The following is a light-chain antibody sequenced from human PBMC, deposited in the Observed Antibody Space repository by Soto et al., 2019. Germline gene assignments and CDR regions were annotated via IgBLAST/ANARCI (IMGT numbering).Light chain of an antibody. CDR1: SSDVGGYNY. J-gene: IGLJ3*02. V-gene: IGLV2-14*03. Sequence: QSALTQPASVSGSPGQSITISCTGSSSDVGGYNYVSWYQHHPGKAPKLLIYNVSDRPSGVSNRFSGSKSGNTASLTISGLQAEDGADYYCNSYATSSTLVFGGGTKLTVL. CDR2: NVS. CDR3: NSYATSSTLV.